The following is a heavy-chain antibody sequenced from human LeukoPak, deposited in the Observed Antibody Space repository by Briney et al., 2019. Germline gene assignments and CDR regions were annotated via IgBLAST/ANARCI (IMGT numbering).Heavy chain of an antibody. CDR3: AKERTSEGYFDY. D-gene: IGHD1-1*01. V-gene: IGHV3-23*01. J-gene: IGHJ4*02. CDR2: VSGSGGSS. Sequence: GGSLRLSCAVSGFPVSSNFMSWVRQAPGKGLEWVSAVSGSGGSSYYADSVRGRFTISRDNSKNTLYLQMNSLRAEDTAVYYCAKERTSEGYFDYWGQGTLVTVSS. CDR1: GFPVSSNF.